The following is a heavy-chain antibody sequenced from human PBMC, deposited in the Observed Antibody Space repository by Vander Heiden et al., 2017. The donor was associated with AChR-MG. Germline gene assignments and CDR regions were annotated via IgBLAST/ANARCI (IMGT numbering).Heavy chain of an antibody. D-gene: IGHD1-1*01. CDR2: ISYNGRKQ. V-gene: IGHV3-30*18. CDR1: GFTFGSYS. CDR3: AKDFYTTGWLTNWYFDF. J-gene: IGHJ2*01. Sequence: QVQLVESGGGVVESGTSLRLSCAATGFTFGSYSMHCVRQAPGKGLEWVAIISYNGRKQYYADSVKGRFTVSRDNSNNTLFLQVSSLRPEDTGVYYCAKDFYTTGWLTNWYFDFWGRGAQVTVSS.